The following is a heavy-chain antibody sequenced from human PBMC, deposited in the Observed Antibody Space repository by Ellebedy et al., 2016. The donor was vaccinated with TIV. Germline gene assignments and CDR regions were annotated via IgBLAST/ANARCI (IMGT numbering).Heavy chain of an antibody. D-gene: IGHD3-9*01. CDR2: ISYDGSNK. V-gene: IGHV3-30*18. Sequence: GESLKISCAASGFTFSSYGMHWVRQAPGKGLEWVAVISYDGSNKYYADSVKGRFTISRDNSKNTLYLQMNSLRAEDTAVYYCAKDRTPTGYYVDYWGQGTLVTVSS. J-gene: IGHJ4*02. CDR1: GFTFSSYG. CDR3: AKDRTPTGYYVDY.